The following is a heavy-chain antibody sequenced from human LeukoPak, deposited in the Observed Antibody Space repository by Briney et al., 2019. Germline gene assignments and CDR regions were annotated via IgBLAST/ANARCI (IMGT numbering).Heavy chain of an antibody. Sequence: GGSLRLSCAASGFTFSSYAMSWVRQAPGKGLEWVSAISGSGGSTYYADSVKGRFTISRDNSKNTLYLQMNGLRAEDTAVYYCARSWELRGQLGYWGQGTLVTVSS. V-gene: IGHV3-23*01. CDR1: GFTFSSYA. D-gene: IGHD1-26*01. CDR2: ISGSGGST. J-gene: IGHJ4*02. CDR3: ARSWELRGQLGY.